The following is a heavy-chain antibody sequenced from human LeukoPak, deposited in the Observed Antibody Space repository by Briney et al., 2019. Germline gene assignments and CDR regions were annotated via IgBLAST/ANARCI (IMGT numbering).Heavy chain of an antibody. CDR3: AKDPTMVQGVITDY. J-gene: IGHJ4*02. V-gene: IGHV3-23*01. Sequence: GGSLRLSCAASGFTFSSYAMSWVRQAPGKGLEWVSAISGSGGSTYYADSVKGRFTISRDNSKNTLYLQMNSLRAEDTAVYYCAKDPTMVQGVITDYWGQGTLVTVSS. CDR1: GFTFSSYA. D-gene: IGHD3-10*01. CDR2: ISGSGGST.